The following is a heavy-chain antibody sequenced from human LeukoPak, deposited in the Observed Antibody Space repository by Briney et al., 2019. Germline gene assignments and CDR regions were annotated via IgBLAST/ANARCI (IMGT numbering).Heavy chain of an antibody. V-gene: IGHV4-39*02. D-gene: IGHD5/OR15-5a*01. CDR3: ARDHSFFQVDY. J-gene: IGHJ4*02. CDR1: GGSISGSSYY. Sequence: SETLSLTCTVSGGSISGSSYYWGWIRQPPGKGLEWMGSIHYSGSTYYNPSLKSRITISVDTSKNQFSLKLSSVTAADTAVYYCARDHSFFQVDYWGQGILVTVSS. CDR2: IHYSGST.